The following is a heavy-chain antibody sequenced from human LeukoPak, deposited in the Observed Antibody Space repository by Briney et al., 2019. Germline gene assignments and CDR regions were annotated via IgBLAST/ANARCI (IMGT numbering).Heavy chain of an antibody. CDR1: GFTFSNAW. CDR3: TTDLYQLLFWDY. J-gene: IGHJ4*02. Sequence: PGGPLRLSCAASGFTFSNAWMSWVRQAPGKGREWVVRIKIKTDVGTTDYAAPVKGRFTISRDDSKNTLYLQMNSLKTEDTAVYYCTTDLYQLLFWDYWGQGTLVTVSS. CDR2: IKIKTDVGTT. V-gene: IGHV3-15*01. D-gene: IGHD2-2*01.